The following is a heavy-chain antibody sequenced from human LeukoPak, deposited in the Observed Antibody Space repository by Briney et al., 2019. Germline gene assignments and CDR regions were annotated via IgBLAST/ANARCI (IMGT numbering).Heavy chain of an antibody. CDR2: IKADGSET. Sequence: GGSLRLSCAASGFTFSNYWMHWFRQAPGKGLVWVSRIKADGSETGYADSVKGRFTISRDNAKNTLYLQMNSLRAEDTAVYYCSKPLADNGDHWGQGTLVTVSS. V-gene: IGHV3-74*01. J-gene: IGHJ4*02. CDR3: SKPLADNGDH. D-gene: IGHD1-14*01. CDR1: GFTFSNYW.